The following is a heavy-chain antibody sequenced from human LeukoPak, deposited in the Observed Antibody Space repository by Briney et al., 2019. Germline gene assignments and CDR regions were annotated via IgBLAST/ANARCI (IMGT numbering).Heavy chain of an antibody. CDR3: ARGTGIAAAVTSLFQY. V-gene: IGHV1-46*01. CDR2: INPSGGTT. J-gene: IGHJ1*01. CDR1: GYTFTSYY. Sequence: GASVKVSCKASGYTFTSYYMHWVRQAPGQGLEWMGVINPSGGTTSYAQKFQGRVAMTRGTSTSTVYMELSSLRSEDTAMYYCARGTGIAAAVTSLFQYWGQGTLVTVSS. D-gene: IGHD6-13*01.